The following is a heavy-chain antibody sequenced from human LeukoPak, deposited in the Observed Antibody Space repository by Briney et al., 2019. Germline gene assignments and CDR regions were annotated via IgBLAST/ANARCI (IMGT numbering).Heavy chain of an antibody. CDR3: ARHEGSYYDKSGYTLDY. D-gene: IGHD3-22*01. CDR1: AGSVNSGSYY. V-gene: IGHV4-39*01. J-gene: IGHJ4*02. Sequence: SETLSLTCTVSAGSVNSGSYYWGWIRQPPGKGLEWIGSIHHSGNTYYNASLKSRVTISVDTSKNQFFLKLSSVTAADGAVYYCARHEGSYYDKSGYTLDYWGQGTLATVSS. CDR2: IHHSGNT.